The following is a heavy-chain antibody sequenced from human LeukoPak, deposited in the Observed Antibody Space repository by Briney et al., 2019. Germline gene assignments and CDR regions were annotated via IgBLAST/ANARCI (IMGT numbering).Heavy chain of an antibody. V-gene: IGHV3-7*01. D-gene: IGHD1-26*01. CDR2: IKEDGSET. J-gene: IGHJ4*02. CDR1: GFSFSTYW. CDR3: ARDPSGSYWSYFDY. Sequence: GGSLRLSCAASGFSFSTYWMSWVRQAPGKGLEWVANIKEDGSETYYVDSVKGRFTISRDNAKNSLYLQMNSLRAEDTAVYYCARDPSGSYWSYFDYWGQGTLVTVSS.